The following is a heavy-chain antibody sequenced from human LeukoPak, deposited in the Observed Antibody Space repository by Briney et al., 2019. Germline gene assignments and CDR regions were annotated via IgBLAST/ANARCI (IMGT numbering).Heavy chain of an antibody. D-gene: IGHD6-13*01. V-gene: IGHV3-53*01. CDR2: IDSGGST. CDR1: GFIVSSNY. CDR3: ARRGSSWYGDY. Sequence: GGSLRLCCAASGFIVSSNYMSWGREARGKGLEGVSVIDSGGSTYYADSVKGRFTISRDNSKNTLYLQMNSLRAEDTAVYYGARRGSSWYGDYWGQGTLVTVSS. J-gene: IGHJ4*02.